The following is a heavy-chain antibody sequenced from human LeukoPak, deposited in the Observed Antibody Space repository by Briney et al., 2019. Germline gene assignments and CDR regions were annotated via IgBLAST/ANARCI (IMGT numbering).Heavy chain of an antibody. D-gene: IGHD2-15*01. CDR2: IYYSGST. CDR3: ARDSGYCSGGSCYSYWYFDL. J-gene: IGHJ2*01. CDR1: GGSISSGGYY. Sequence: PSQTLSLTCTVSGGSISSGGYYWRWIRQHPGKGLEWIGYIYYSGSTYYNPSLKSRVTISVDTSKNQFSLKLSSVTAADTAVYYCARDSGYCSGGSCYSYWYFDLWGRGTLVTVSS. V-gene: IGHV4-31*03.